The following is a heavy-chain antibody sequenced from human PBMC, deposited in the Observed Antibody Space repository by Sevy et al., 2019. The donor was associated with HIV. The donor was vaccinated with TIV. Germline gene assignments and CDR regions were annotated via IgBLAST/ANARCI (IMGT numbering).Heavy chain of an antibody. CDR1: GFTFSDYY. V-gene: IGHV3-11*06. CDR3: ARVRSSGWYPNYFDY. D-gene: IGHD6-19*01. Sequence: GGSLRLSCAASGFTFSDYYMSWIRQAPGKGLEWVSYISSSSSYTNYADSVKGRFTISRDNAKNSLYLQMNSLRAEDTAVYYCARVRSSGWYPNYFDYWGQGTLVTVSS. J-gene: IGHJ4*02. CDR2: ISSSSSYT.